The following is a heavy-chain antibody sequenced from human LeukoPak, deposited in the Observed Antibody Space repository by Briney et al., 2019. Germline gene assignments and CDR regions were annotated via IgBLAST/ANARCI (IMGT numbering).Heavy chain of an antibody. CDR2: INPSGGST. CDR1: GGTFSSYA. J-gene: IGHJ4*02. V-gene: IGHV1-46*01. CDR3: ARDNYDILSPLAGYFDY. Sequence: ASVTVSCTASGGTFSSYAISWVRQAPGQGLEWMGIINPSGGSTSYAQKFQDRVTMTRDTSTSTVYMELSSLRSEDTAVYYCARDNYDILSPLAGYFDYWGQGTLVTVSS. D-gene: IGHD3-9*01.